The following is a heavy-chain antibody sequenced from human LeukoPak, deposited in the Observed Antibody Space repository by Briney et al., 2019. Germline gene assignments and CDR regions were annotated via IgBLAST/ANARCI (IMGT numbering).Heavy chain of an antibody. V-gene: IGHV3-23*01. CDR1: GLTFSSYA. D-gene: IGHD3-16*01. J-gene: IGHJ4*02. Sequence: GGSLRLSCAASGLTFSSYAMSWVRQAPGKGLERVSAISGSGGSTYYADSVKGRFTISRDNSKNTLYLQMNSLRAEDTALYYCAKDIRGGGPFDYWGQGTLVTVSS. CDR2: ISGSGGST. CDR3: AKDIRGGGPFDY.